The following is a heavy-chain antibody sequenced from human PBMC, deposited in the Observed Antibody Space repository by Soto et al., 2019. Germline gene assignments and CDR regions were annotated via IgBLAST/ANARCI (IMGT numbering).Heavy chain of an antibody. Sequence: QVQLVQSGAEEKKPGASVKVSCKASGYSFTSYAIHWVRQAPGQRLEWMGWINAGNGNTKTPQKFQGRVTITRDTSASTAYMEVSSLRSEDTAVYYCARAAYYYDSSGYYPGDYWGQGSLVTVSS. D-gene: IGHD3-22*01. V-gene: IGHV1-3*05. CDR2: INAGNGNT. CDR3: ARAAYYYDSSGYYPGDY. J-gene: IGHJ4*02. CDR1: GYSFTSYA.